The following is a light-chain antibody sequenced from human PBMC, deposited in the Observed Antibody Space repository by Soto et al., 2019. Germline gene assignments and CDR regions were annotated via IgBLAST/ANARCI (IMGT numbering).Light chain of an antibody. CDR3: QQYNNWPWT. CDR2: GAS. J-gene: IGKJ1*01. V-gene: IGKV3-15*01. Sequence: EIVMTQSPATLSVSPGERATLSCRASQSVRSNLAWYQQKPGQSPRLLIYGASTRVPGIPARFSGSGSGTEFTLTISSLQSEDFAVYYCQQYNNWPWTFGQGTKVEIK. CDR1: QSVRSN.